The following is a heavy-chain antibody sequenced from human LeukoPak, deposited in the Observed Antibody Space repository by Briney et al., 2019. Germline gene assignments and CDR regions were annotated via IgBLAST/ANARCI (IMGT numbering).Heavy chain of an antibody. D-gene: IGHD6-13*01. Sequence: GGSLRLSCAASGFTFSDYAMSWVRQAPGKGLEWLSVISGGSSGSTYYADSVTGRFTVSRDNSKNTVDLQMNNLRVDDTAIYYCAKGSIAADNDYWGQGTLVTVSS. V-gene: IGHV3-23*01. CDR3: AKGSIAADNDY. CDR1: GFTFSDYA. J-gene: IGHJ4*02. CDR2: ISGGSSGST.